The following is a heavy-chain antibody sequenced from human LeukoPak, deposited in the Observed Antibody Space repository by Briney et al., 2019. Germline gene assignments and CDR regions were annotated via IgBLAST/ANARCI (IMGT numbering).Heavy chain of an antibody. CDR3: ARDNSVGDIAWWFDS. J-gene: IGHJ5*01. D-gene: IGHD3-16*02. Sequence: ASVKVSCKASGYSFTRHYMHWVRQAPGQALEWMGLINPSGSSTLYAQKFQGRVTMTRDMSTTTDYMELSSLRYEDTAVYYCARDNSVGDIAWWFDSWGQGTLVTVSS. CDR2: INPSGSST. CDR1: GYSFTRHY. V-gene: IGHV1-46*01.